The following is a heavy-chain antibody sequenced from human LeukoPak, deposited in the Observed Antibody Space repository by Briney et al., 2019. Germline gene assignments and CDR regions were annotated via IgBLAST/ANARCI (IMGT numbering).Heavy chain of an antibody. V-gene: IGHV4-4*07. CDR3: ARGRYCSADICTGGDSFDI. Sequence: SETLSLTCTVSGGSISSYYWSWIRQPAGKRLEWIGRIYTSGSTNYNPPVQSRVTMSVDTSKNQFSLKLRSVTAADTAVYYCARGRYCSADICTGGDSFDIWGQGTMVSVSP. J-gene: IGHJ3*02. CDR1: GGSISSYY. D-gene: IGHD2-15*01. CDR2: IYTSGST.